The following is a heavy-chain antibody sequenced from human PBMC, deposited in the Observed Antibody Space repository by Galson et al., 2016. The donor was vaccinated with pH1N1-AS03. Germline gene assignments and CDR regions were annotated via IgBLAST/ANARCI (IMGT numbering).Heavy chain of an antibody. V-gene: IGHV2-70*04. CDR1: GFSLSTTGMR. Sequence: PALVTPTQPLTLTCTFSGFSLSTTGMRMSWIRQPPGKALEWLARIDWDDDKFYSTSLKTRLTISKDTSKNQVLLTMTNMDPVDTATYYCARVAGWRGDPADYYFDYWGHGTPVTVSS. CDR3: ARVAGWRGDPADYYFDY. J-gene: IGHJ4*01. CDR2: IDWDDDK. D-gene: IGHD3-16*01.